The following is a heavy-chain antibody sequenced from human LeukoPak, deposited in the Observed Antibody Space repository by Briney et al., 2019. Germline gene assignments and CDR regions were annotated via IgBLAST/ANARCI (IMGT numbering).Heavy chain of an antibody. CDR2: IRSSSSTI. Sequence: GGSLRLSCAASGFTFSSYSMNWVRQAPGKGLEWVSYIRSSSSTIYYADSVKGRFTISRDNAKNSLYLPMNSLRAEDTAVYYCASGRLRGDAFDIWGQGTMVTVSS. D-gene: IGHD3-10*01. CDR3: ASGRLRGDAFDI. CDR1: GFTFSSYS. V-gene: IGHV3-48*01. J-gene: IGHJ3*02.